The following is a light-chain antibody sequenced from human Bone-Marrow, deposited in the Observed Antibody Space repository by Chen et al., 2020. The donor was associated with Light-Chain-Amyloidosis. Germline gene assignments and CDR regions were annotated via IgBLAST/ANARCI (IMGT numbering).Light chain of an antibody. Sequence: SYELTQPPSVSVSPGQTARITCSGDDLPTKYAYWYQQKPGQAPVLVIHRDTERPSGISERFSGSSSGTTATLTISGVQAEDEADYHCHPADRSGPYEVLFCGGTKLSVL. CDR1: DLPTKY. J-gene: IGLJ2*01. CDR3: HPADRSGPYEVL. V-gene: IGLV3-25*03. CDR2: RDT.